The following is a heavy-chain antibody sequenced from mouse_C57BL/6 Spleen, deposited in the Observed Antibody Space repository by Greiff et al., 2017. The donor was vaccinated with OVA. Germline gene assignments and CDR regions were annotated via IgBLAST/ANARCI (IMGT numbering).Heavy chain of an antibody. Sequence: VQLQQPGAELVKPGASVKLSCKASGYTFTSYWMHWVKQRPGQGLEWIGMIHPNSGSTNYNEKFKSKATLTVDKSSSTAYMQLSSLTSEDSAVYYCAPTGRDYAMDYWGQGTSVTVSS. CDR3: APTGRDYAMDY. CDR2: IHPNSGST. J-gene: IGHJ4*01. D-gene: IGHD4-1*02. V-gene: IGHV1-64*01. CDR1: GYTFTSYW.